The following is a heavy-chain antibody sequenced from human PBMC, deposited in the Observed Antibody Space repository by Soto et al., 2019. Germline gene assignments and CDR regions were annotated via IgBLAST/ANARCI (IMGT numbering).Heavy chain of an antibody. CDR1: GYTFTSYY. V-gene: IGHV1-46*01. CDR2: INPSGGST. CDR3: ARDRGGDYYYYGMDV. Sequence: ASVKVSCKASGYTFTSYYMHWVRQAPGQGLEWMGIINPSGGSTSYAQKFQGRVTMTRDTSTSTVYMELSSLRSEDTAVYYCARDRGGDYYYYGMDVWGQGTTVTVSS. J-gene: IGHJ6*02.